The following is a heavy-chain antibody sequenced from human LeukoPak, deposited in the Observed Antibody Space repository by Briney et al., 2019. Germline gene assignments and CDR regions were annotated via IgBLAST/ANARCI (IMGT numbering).Heavy chain of an antibody. Sequence: PGGSLRLLCAASGFTFSSYWMSWVRQAPGKGLEWVANIKQDGSEKYYVDSVKGRFTISRDNAKNSLYLQMNSLRAEDTAVYYCARTVLWFGEQDAFDIWGQGTMVTVSS. CDR3: ARTVLWFGEQDAFDI. CDR2: IKQDGSEK. CDR1: GFTFSSYW. D-gene: IGHD3-10*01. J-gene: IGHJ3*02. V-gene: IGHV3-7*01.